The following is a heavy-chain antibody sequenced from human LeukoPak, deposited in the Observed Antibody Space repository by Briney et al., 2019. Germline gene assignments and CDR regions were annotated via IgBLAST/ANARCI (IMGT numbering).Heavy chain of an antibody. CDR2: IFYSGST. D-gene: IGHD6-13*01. Sequence: SETLSLTCAVYGGSFSGYYWSWIRQPPGKGLEWIGYIFYSGSTSYNPSLKSRVTISVDTSKNQFSLVLSSVTLADTAVYYCAREGGPIADWGQGTLVTVS. CDR1: GGSFSGYY. V-gene: IGHV4-59*01. CDR3: AREGGPIAD. J-gene: IGHJ4*02.